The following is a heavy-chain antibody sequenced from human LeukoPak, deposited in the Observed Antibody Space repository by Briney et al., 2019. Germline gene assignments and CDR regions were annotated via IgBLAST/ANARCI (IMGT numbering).Heavy chain of an antibody. V-gene: IGHV4-59*01. J-gene: IGHJ4*01. CDR1: GGSMTDYS. CDR3: ARSFLDRRLFDY. D-gene: IGHD1-1*01. CDR2: IYDSGRT. Sequence: SETLSLTCTLSGGSMTDYSWSWVRQPPGKGLEWIGYIYDSGRTNYSPVLKSRVTISVDTSKNQFSLKMTSVTTADTAVYYCARSFLDRRLFDYWAHGTLVTVSS.